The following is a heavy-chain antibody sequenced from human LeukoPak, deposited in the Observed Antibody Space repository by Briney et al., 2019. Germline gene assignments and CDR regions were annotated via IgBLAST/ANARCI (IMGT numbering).Heavy chain of an antibody. CDR3: ASTARQYGSGSYYHYYYYMDV. CDR1: GGSISSGSYY. D-gene: IGHD3-10*01. J-gene: IGHJ6*03. V-gene: IGHV4-61*02. Sequence: SQTLSLTCTVSGGSISSGSYYWRWLRQPAGTGLEWIGRIYTSGSTNYNPSLKSPVTISVDTSKNQFSLKLSSVTAADTAVYYCASTARQYGSGSYYHYYYYMDVWGKGTTVTVSS. CDR2: IYTSGST.